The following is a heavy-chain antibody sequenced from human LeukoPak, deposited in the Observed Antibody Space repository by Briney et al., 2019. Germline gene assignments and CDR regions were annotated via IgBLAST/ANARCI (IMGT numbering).Heavy chain of an antibody. Sequence: GGSLRLSCAASGFTFSSYAMSWVRQAPGKGLEWVSAISGSGGSTYYADSVKGRFTISRDNSKNTLYLQMNSLRAEDTAVYYCAKDRSSKYYYDSSGYYFDWGQGTLVTVSS. J-gene: IGHJ4*02. D-gene: IGHD3-22*01. CDR1: GFTFSSYA. CDR3: AKDRSSKYYYDSSGYYFD. CDR2: ISGSGGST. V-gene: IGHV3-23*01.